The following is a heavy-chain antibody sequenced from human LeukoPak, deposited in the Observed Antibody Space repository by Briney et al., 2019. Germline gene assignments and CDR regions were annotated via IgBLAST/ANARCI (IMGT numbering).Heavy chain of an antibody. CDR1: GFTASSYA. CDR2: LGIAGDT. Sequence: GGSLRLSCAASGFTASSYAMHRVRQPIGKGLEWVSALGIAGDTFYPGSVKGRFTISRENAKNSLYLQMNSLRAEDTAMYYCARQKQSHGNFDYWGQGTLVTVSS. V-gene: IGHV3-13*01. D-gene: IGHD1-26*01. CDR3: ARQKQSHGNFDY. J-gene: IGHJ4*02.